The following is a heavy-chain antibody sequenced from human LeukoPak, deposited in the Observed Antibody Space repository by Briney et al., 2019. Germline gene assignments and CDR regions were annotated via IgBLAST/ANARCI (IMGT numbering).Heavy chain of an antibody. J-gene: IGHJ5*02. CDR1: GFTFSSYS. D-gene: IGHD7-27*01. CDR3: ARDFFALTSTAEPLGYNWFDP. Sequence: GGSLRLSCAASGFTFSSYSMNWVRQAPGKGLEWVSSISSSSSYIYYADSVKGRFTISRDNAKNSLYLQMNSLRAEDTAVYYCARDFFALTSTAEPLGYNWFDPWGQGTLVTVSS. CDR2: ISSSSSYI. V-gene: IGHV3-21*01.